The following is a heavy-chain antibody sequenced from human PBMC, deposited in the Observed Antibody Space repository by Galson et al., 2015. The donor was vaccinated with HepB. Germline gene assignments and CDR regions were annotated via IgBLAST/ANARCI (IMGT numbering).Heavy chain of an antibody. CDR3: ARVAVAGWEVGYFDY. J-gene: IGHJ4*02. D-gene: IGHD6-19*01. CDR2: ISGSGGST. CDR1: GFTFSSYA. V-gene: IGHV3-23*01. Sequence: SLRLSCAASGFTFSSYAMSWVRQAPGKGLEWVSAISGSGGSTYYADSVKGRFTISRDNSENTLYLQMNSLRAEDTAVYYCARVAVAGWEVGYFDYWGQGTLVTVSS.